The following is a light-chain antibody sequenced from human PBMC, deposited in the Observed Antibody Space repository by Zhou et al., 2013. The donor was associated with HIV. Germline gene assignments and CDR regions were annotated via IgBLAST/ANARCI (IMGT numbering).Light chain of an antibody. J-gene: IGKJ1*01. CDR3: QHYDSYPWT. CDR1: QSISSW. V-gene: IGKV1-5*03. CDR2: RAS. Sequence: DIQMTQSPSTLSASIGDRVTITCRASQSISSWLAWYQQKPGKAPKLLIYRASNLESGVPSSFSGSGSGTEFTLTISSLQPDDFATYYCQHYDSYPWTFGQGTKVGNQT.